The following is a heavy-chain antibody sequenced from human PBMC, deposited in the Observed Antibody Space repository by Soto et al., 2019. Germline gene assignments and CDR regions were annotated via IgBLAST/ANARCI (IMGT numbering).Heavy chain of an antibody. V-gene: IGHV3-21*01. D-gene: IGHD6-13*01. J-gene: IGHJ5*02. Sequence: ETLSLTCNVSGGPIISFNYYWTWIRQPPGKGLEWVSTISSNSAYIYYTDALRGRFTISRDNAKNSLHLQMNSLRAEDTAVYYCTRDASRDSSARGWFDPWGPGTLVTVSS. CDR1: GGPIISFNYY. CDR2: ISSNSAYI. CDR3: TRDASRDSSARGWFDP.